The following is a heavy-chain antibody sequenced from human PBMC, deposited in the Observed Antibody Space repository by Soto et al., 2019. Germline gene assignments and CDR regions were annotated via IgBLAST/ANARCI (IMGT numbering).Heavy chain of an antibody. CDR3: NRGSEYDLWSCSL. Sequence: QELLVPAGAEVRKPGSSVKVSCKVTGGTSTRYAINWVRQAPGQGLEWMGGIVPMFGTSKYAQKFHGRVTITADTSTNIAYMELRSLRSEDTAVYYCNRGSEYDLWSCSLWGQGTRVSVSS. CDR1: GGTSTRYA. J-gene: IGHJ4*02. D-gene: IGHD3-3*01. CDR2: IVPMFGTS. V-gene: IGHV1-69*06.